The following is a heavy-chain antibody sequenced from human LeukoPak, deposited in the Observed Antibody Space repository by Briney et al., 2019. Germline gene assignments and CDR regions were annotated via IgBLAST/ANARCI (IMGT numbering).Heavy chain of an antibody. J-gene: IGHJ4*02. CDR1: GFTFSSYS. Sequence: PGGSLRLSCAASGFTFSSYSMNWVRQAPGKGLEWVSSISSSSSYIYYADSVKGRFTISRDNAKNSLYLQMNSLRAEATAVYYCARDHGVTGTTYDYWGQGTPVTVSS. D-gene: IGHD1-7*01. CDR2: ISSSSSYI. V-gene: IGHV3-21*01. CDR3: ARDHGVTGTTYDY.